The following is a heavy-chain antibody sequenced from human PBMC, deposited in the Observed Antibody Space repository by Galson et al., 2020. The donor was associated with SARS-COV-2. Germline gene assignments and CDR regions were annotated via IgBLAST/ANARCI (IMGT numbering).Heavy chain of an antibody. CDR2: IYYSGST. J-gene: IGHJ4*02. V-gene: IGHV4-31*03. Sequence: SETLSLTCTVSGGSISSGGYYWSWIRQHPGKGLEWIGYIYYSGSTYYNPSLKSRVTISVDTSKNQFSLKLSSVTAADTAVYYCATCIAARRYYFDYWGQGTLVTVSS. CDR3: ATCIAARRYYFDY. CDR1: GGSISSGGYY. D-gene: IGHD6-6*01.